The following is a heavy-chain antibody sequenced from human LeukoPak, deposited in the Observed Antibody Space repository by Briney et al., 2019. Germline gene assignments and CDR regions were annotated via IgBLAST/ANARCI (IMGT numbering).Heavy chain of an antibody. D-gene: IGHD5-12*01. CDR3: AKDSSSRYVSRYYGMDD. CDR2: ISYDGSNK. Sequence: GRSLRLSCAASGFTFSSYGMHWVRQAPGKGLEWVAVISYDGSNKYYADSVKGRFTISRDNSKTTLYLQMNSLRAEDTAVYYCAKDSSSRYVSRYYGMDDWGQGTMVTVSS. J-gene: IGHJ6*02. V-gene: IGHV3-30*18. CDR1: GFTFSSYG.